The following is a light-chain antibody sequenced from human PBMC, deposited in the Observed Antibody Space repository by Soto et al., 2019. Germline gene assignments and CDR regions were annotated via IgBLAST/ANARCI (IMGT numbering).Light chain of an antibody. CDR3: QQYYVAPLT. CDR2: WAS. Sequence: DIVMTQSPGSLAVSLGERATINCKSSQSVLYTPNNKNYLAWYQQKPGQPPKLLIYWASTRESGVPDRFSGSGSGTDFTLTISSLQAEDVAVYYCQQYYVAPLTFGPGTKVDIK. V-gene: IGKV4-1*01. J-gene: IGKJ3*01. CDR1: QSVLYTPNNKNY.